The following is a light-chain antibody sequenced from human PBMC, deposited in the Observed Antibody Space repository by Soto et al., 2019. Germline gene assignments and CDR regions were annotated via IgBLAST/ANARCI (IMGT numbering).Light chain of an antibody. J-gene: IGKJ1*01. V-gene: IGKV3-15*01. CDR3: QQYNSYSWT. CDR1: QGVRNN. CDR2: GAS. Sequence: EVVMTQSPVTLSVSQGESDTLSCRASQGVRNNLAWYQQRPGQAPRLLIYGASTRAAGIPARFSGTGSGTEFTLTISSLQPDDFATYYCQQYNSYSWTFGQGTKVDIK.